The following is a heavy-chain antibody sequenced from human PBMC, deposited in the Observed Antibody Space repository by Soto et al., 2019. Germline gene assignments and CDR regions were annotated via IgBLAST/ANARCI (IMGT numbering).Heavy chain of an antibody. CDR1: GFTFSRYS. J-gene: IGHJ6*02. CDR3: ARDYIAARPRYYYGMDV. V-gene: IGHV3-21*01. CDR2: ISSSSSYI. D-gene: IGHD6-6*01. Sequence: LILTKPAPGFTFSRYSVDFGRHATGKEMEWVSSISSSSSYIYYADSVKGRFTISRDNTKNSLYLQMNSLRAEDTAVYYCARDYIAARPRYYYGMDVWGQRTTGTVSS.